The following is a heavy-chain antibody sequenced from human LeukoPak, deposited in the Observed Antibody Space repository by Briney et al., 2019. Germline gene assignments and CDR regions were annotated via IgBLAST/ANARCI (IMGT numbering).Heavy chain of an antibody. Sequence: PGGSLRLSCAASGFTYTKHAMHWVRQAPGKGLEWVAVISYDGSNKKYADSVKGRFTISRDNSKNTLYLQMNSLRAEDTAVYYCAKGAIAALNAYFDYWGQGTLVTVSS. D-gene: IGHD2-15*01. CDR2: ISYDGSNK. CDR1: GFTYTKHA. V-gene: IGHV3-30*04. CDR3: AKGAIAALNAYFDY. J-gene: IGHJ4*02.